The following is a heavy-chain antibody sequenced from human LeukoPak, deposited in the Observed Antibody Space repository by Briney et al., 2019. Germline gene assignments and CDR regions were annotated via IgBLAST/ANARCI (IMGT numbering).Heavy chain of an antibody. V-gene: IGHV4-59*01. CDR1: GGSIRSYY. J-gene: IGHJ4*02. Sequence: SETLSLTCTVSGGSIRSYYWSWIRQPPGKGLEWIGYFSYSGSTNYNPSLKSRVTISVDTSKNQFSLRLSSVTAADMAVYYCARADGYNQEIDYWGQGTLVTVSS. CDR2: FSYSGST. CDR3: ARADGYNQEIDY. D-gene: IGHD5-24*01.